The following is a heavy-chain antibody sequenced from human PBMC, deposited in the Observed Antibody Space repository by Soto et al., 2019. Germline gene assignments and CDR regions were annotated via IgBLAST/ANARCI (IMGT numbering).Heavy chain of an antibody. CDR1: GFNFRSYG. D-gene: IGHD1-1*01. CDR2: ISDDGSYK. V-gene: IGHV3-30*03. CDR3: ARGRNPYPVY. J-gene: IGHJ4*02. Sequence: PGGSLRLSCAASGFNFRSYGMYWVRQAPGKGLEWVAVISDDGSYKYYKDAVKGRFTISRDNSKNTVDLQMSSLRAEDTAVYYCARGRNPYPVYWGQGTLVTVSS.